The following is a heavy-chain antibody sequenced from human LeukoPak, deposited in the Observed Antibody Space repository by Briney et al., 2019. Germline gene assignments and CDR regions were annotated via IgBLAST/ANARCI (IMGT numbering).Heavy chain of an antibody. V-gene: IGHV3-48*03. CDR3: ARDVSSSTRAFDI. CDR2: ISSSTSHT. J-gene: IGHJ3*02. CDR1: GCTLSTYE. Sequence: GGSLRLSCAASGCTLSTYEMTWVRQAPGKGLEGVSFISSSTSHTFYADSVKGRFTIFRDTAKNSLYLQMNNLRGEDTALYYCARDVSSSTRAFDIWGQGTMVAVS. D-gene: IGHD2-15*01.